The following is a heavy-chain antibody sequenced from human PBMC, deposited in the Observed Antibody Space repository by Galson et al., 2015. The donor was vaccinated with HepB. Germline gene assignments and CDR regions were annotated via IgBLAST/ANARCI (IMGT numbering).Heavy chain of an antibody. CDR1: GFTFRSYS. Sequence: SLRLSCAESGFTFRSYSMNWVRQAPGKGLEWVSSISSGSTYIYYADSVKGRFTISRDNSKNSLCLQMYSLRAEDTAVYYCARGEAYSNSWYSDFDYWGQGTLVTVSS. V-gene: IGHV3-21*01. CDR2: ISSGSTYI. D-gene: IGHD6-13*01. J-gene: IGHJ4*02. CDR3: ARGEAYSNSWYSDFDY.